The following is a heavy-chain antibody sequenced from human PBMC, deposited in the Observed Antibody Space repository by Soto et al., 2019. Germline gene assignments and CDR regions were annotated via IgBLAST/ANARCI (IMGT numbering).Heavy chain of an antibody. CDR3: ARGSAYYDFWSGYSSYYYYGMDV. CDR2: INHSGST. J-gene: IGHJ6*02. V-gene: IGHV4-34*01. D-gene: IGHD3-3*01. Sequence: ETLSLTCAVYGGSFSGYYWSWIRQPPGKGLEWIGEINHSGSTNYNPSLKSRATISVDTSKNQFSLKLSSVTAADTAVYYCARGSAYYDFWSGYSSYYYYGMDVWGQGTTVTVSS. CDR1: GGSFSGYY.